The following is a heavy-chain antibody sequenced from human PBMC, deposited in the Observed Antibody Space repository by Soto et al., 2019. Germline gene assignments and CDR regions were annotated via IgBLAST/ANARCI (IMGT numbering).Heavy chain of an antibody. CDR1: GYTFTGYY. J-gene: IGHJ4*02. CDR3: ATLKGVLRYFDWSDY. V-gene: IGHV1-24*01. CDR2: FDPEDGET. D-gene: IGHD3-9*01. Sequence: ASVKVSCKASGYTFTGYYMHWVRQAPGKGLEWMGGFDPEDGETIYAQKFQGRVTMTEDTSTDTAYMELSSLRSEDTAVYYCATLKGVLRYFDWSDYWGQGTLVTVSS.